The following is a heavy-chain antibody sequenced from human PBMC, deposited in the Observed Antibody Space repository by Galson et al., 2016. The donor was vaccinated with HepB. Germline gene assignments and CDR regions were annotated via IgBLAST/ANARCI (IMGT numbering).Heavy chain of an antibody. J-gene: IGHJ3*01. CDR1: RFTFSSYG. V-gene: IGHV3-23*01. Sequence: SLRLSCAASRFTFSSYGMSWVRQAPGKGLEWVSGLSPSGTSTHYADSVKGRFSISRDNSKTTLYLQMNSLRVEDTALYYCARDQRWLQFGKDAFDLWGRGTFVIVSS. CDR3: ARDQRWLQFGKDAFDL. CDR2: LSPSGTST. D-gene: IGHD5-24*01.